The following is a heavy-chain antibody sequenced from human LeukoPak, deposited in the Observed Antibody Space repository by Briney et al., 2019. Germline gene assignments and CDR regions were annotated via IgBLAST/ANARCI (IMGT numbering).Heavy chain of an antibody. CDR3: ARDATPAAIHWFDP. Sequence: PSETLSLTCTVSGGSISSGGYYWSWIRQPPGKGLEWIGYIYHSGSTYYNPSLKSRVTISVDRSKNQFSLKLSSVTAADTAVYYCARDATPAAIHWFDPWGQGTLVTVSS. D-gene: IGHD2-2*02. V-gene: IGHV4-30-2*01. CDR1: GGSISSGGYY. J-gene: IGHJ5*02. CDR2: IYHSGST.